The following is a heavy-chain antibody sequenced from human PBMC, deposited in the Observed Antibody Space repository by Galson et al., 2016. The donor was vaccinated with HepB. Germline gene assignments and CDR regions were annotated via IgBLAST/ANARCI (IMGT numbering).Heavy chain of an antibody. V-gene: IGHV4-59*01. CDR2: IYYTGIT. Sequence: ETLSLTCTVSGDSIRSSFWSWLRQPPGKGLEWLGYIYYTGITSYNPSLKSRVTISVDTSKDHFSLKLSSVTAADTAVYYCARARYSSSPRLRSFDLWGRGTLVTVSS. D-gene: IGHD6-6*01. J-gene: IGHJ2*01. CDR3: ARARYSSSPRLRSFDL. CDR1: GDSIRSSF.